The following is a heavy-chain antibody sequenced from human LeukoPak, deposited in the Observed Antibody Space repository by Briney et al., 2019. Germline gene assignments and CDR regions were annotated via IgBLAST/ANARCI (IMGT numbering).Heavy chain of an antibody. CDR2: INHSGST. V-gene: IGHV4-34*01. CDR3: ARLPMVRGAHTYYMDV. J-gene: IGHJ6*03. CDR1: GGSFSGYY. D-gene: IGHD3-10*01. Sequence: SETLSLTCAVYGGSFSGYYWSWIRQPPGKGLEWIGEINHSGSTNYNPSLKSRVTISVGTSKNQFSLKLSSVTAADTAVYYCARLPMVRGAHTYYMDVWGKGTTVTISS.